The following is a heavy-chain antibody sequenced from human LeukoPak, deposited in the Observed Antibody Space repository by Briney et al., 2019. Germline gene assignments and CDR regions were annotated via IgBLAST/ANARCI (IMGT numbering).Heavy chain of an antibody. CDR1: GGSVSSGSYY. CDR2: IYYSGST. Sequence: ASETLSLTCTVSGGSVSSGSYYWSWIRQPPGKGLEWIGYIYYSGSTNHNPSLKSRVTISVDTSKNQFSLKLSSVTAADTAVYYCARDAGLGYDILTGYYRKGMDVWGQGTTVTVSS. D-gene: IGHD3-9*01. V-gene: IGHV4-61*01. J-gene: IGHJ6*02. CDR3: ARDAGLGYDILTGYYRKGMDV.